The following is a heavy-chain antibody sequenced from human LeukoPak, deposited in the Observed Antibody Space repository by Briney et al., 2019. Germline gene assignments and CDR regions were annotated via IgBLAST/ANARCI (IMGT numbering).Heavy chain of an antibody. D-gene: IGHD3-10*01. CDR2: ISGSGDIT. Sequence: GGSLRLSCAASGFTFRSYAMSWVRQAPGKGLEWVSAISGSGDITYYADSVKGRFTMSRDNFKNTLYLQMNSLRAEDTAVYYCAKGDGFGLLWFAEVFDYWGQGTLVTVSS. CDR1: GFTFRSYA. V-gene: IGHV3-23*01. J-gene: IGHJ4*02. CDR3: AKGDGFGLLWFAEVFDY.